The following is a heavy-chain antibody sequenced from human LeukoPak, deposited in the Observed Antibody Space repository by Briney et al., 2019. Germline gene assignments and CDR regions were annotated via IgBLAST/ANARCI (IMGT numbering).Heavy chain of an antibody. Sequence: SETLSLTCAVYGGCFSGYYWSWIRQPPGKGLEWIGEINHSGSTNYNPSLKSRVTISVDTSKNQFSLKLSSVTAADTAVYYCARGRLRRCSGGSCYSYYYYMDVWGKGTTVTVSS. V-gene: IGHV4-34*01. CDR2: INHSGST. CDR3: ARGRLRRCSGGSCYSYYYYMDV. D-gene: IGHD2-15*01. CDR1: GGCFSGYY. J-gene: IGHJ6*03.